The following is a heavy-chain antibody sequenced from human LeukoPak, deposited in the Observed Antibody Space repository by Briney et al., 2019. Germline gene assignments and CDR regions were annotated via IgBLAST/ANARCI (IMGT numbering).Heavy chain of an antibody. CDR2: IYYSGST. CDR3: ASVVPPATNYFDW. V-gene: IGHV4-31*03. D-gene: IGHD2-2*01. J-gene: IGHJ4*02. CDR1: GGSISSAGYY. Sequence: SETLSLTCTASGGSISSAGYYWTWIRQYPGTGLEWIGYIYYSGSTYYNPSLKSRVTISVDTSKNQFSLRLSSVTAADTAVYYCASVVPPATNYFDWWGQGALVSVSS.